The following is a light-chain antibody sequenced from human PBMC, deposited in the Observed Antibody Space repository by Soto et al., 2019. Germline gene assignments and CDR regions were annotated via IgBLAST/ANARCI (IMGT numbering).Light chain of an antibody. CDR2: DAS. V-gene: IGKV1-5*01. CDR1: QSISSW. CDR3: QQYNSYWT. Sequence: DIPRTQSPSTLSASVGDRVTITCRASQSISSWLAWYQQKPGKAPKLLIYDASSLESGVPSRFSGSGSGTEFTLTISSLQPDDFATYYCQQYNSYWTFGQGTKVEIK. J-gene: IGKJ1*01.